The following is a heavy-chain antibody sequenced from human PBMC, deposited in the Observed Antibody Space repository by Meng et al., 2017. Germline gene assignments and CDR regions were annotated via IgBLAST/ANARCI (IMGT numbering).Heavy chain of an antibody. CDR1: GGSISPHY. J-gene: IGHJ3*02. CDR2: IFYTGGT. CDR3: ARHFRSRDGYNWDSFDI. Sequence: SETLSLTCNVSGGSISPHYWSWIRQSPERGLEWIGYIFYTGGTNYNPSLKSRVTMSVDTSKNHFSLRLSSVTAADTALYYCARHFRSRDGYNWDSFDIWGQGKRVT. V-gene: IGHV4-59*11. D-gene: IGHD5-24*01.